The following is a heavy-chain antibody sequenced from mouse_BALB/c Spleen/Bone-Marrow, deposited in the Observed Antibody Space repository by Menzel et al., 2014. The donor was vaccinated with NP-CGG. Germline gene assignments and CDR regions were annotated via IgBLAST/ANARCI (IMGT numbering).Heavy chain of an antibody. Sequence: QVQLKDSGPGLVAPSQSLSITCTVSGFSLTSYGVHWVRQPPGKGLEWLGVIWAGGSTNYNSALMSRLSISKDNSKSQVFLKMNSLQTDDTAMYYCASPIYYDYPLFAYWGQGTLVTVPA. CDR3: ASPIYYDYPLFAY. J-gene: IGHJ3*01. CDR1: GFSLTSYG. CDR2: IWAGGST. D-gene: IGHD2-4*01. V-gene: IGHV2-9*02.